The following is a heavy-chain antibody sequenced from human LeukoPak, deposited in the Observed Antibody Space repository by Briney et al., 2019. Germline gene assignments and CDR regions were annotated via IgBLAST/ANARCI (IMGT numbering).Heavy chain of an antibody. CDR2: IYYSGST. CDR1: GGSICSGGYY. Sequence: SETLSLTCTVSGGSICSGGYYWSWIRQHPGKGLEWIGYIYYSGSTYYNPSLKSRVTISVDTSKNQFSLKLSSVTAADTAVYYCATQSPNYYYYGMDVWGQGTTVTVSS. J-gene: IGHJ6*02. CDR3: ATQSPNYYYYGMDV. V-gene: IGHV4-31*03.